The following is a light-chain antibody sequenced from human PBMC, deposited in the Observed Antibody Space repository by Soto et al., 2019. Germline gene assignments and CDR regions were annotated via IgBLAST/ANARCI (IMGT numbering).Light chain of an antibody. Sequence: DIQMTQSPSSLPASVGDRVTITCRASQSISRNLNWYQQKPGKAPNLLIFGSSTLQTGVPSRFTGSGSGTDFTLTISSLQPEDFATYYCQHSYDILWTFGQGTNVEIK. CDR1: QSISRN. CDR3: QHSYDILWT. CDR2: GSS. V-gene: IGKV1-39*01. J-gene: IGKJ1*01.